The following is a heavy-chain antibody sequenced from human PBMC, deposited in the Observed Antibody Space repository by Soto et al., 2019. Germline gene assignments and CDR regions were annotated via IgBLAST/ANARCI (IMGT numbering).Heavy chain of an antibody. CDR2: IWYDGSNK. CDR1: GFTFSSYG. CDR3: AREMGYGDYQGPFDY. J-gene: IGHJ4*02. Sequence: GGSLRLSCAASGFTFSSYGMHWVRQAPGKELEWVAVIWYDGSNKYYADSVKGRFTISRDNSKNTLYLQMNSLRAEDTAVYYCAREMGYGDYQGPFDYWGQGTLVTVSS. D-gene: IGHD4-17*01. V-gene: IGHV3-33*01.